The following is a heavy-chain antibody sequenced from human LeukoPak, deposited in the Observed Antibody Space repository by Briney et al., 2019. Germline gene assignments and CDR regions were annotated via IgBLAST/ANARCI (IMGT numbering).Heavy chain of an antibody. CDR2: IIPIFGTA. V-gene: IGHV1-69*05. Sequence: SVKVSCKASGGTFSSYAISWVRQAPGQGLEWMGGIIPIFGTANYAQKFQGRVTITTDESTSTAYMELSSLRSEDTAVYYCAREGGYSGEWELHAPFDYWGQGTLVTVSS. D-gene: IGHD1-26*01. CDR1: GGTFSSYA. CDR3: AREGGYSGEWELHAPFDY. J-gene: IGHJ4*02.